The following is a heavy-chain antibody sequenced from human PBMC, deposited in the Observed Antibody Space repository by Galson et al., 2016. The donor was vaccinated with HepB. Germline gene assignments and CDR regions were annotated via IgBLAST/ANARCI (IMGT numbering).Heavy chain of an antibody. CDR1: GGSISSSNW. J-gene: IGHJ4*02. D-gene: IGHD3-10*01. CDR3: AGVGFYGSGNYFDY. V-gene: IGHV4-4*02. Sequence: ETLSLTCVVSGGSISSSNWWSWVRQPPGKGLEWIGKIYHGGSTNYNPSLKSRATIPVDKSRNLFSLKMSSVTAADTAVYYCAGVGFYGSGNYFDYWGQGTLVTVSA. CDR2: IYHGGST.